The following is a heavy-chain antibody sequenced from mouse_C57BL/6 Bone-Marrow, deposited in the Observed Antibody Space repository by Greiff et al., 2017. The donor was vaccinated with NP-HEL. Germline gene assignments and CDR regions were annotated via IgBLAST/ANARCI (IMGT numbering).Heavy chain of an antibody. J-gene: IGHJ4*01. CDR1: GFTFSDYG. Sequence: EVQRVESGGRLVQPGGSLKLSCAASGFTFSDYGMAWVRQAPRKGPEWVAFISNLAYSIYYADTVTGRFTISRENAKNTLYLEMSSLRSEDTAMYYCARHDYEGGEAMDYWGQGTSVTVSS. D-gene: IGHD2-4*01. V-gene: IGHV5-15*01. CDR3: ARHDYEGGEAMDY. CDR2: ISNLAYSI.